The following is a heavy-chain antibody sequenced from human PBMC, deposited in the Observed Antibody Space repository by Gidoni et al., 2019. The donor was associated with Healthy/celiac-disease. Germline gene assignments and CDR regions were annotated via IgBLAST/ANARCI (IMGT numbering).Heavy chain of an antibody. CDR3: ARDRGSFDY. Sequence: QVQLVQSVAEVNTPWASLKFSCKASGYTFTSYAMHWVRQAPGQRLEWMGWINAGNGNTKYSQKLQGRVTITRDKSASTAYMELSSLRSEDTAVYYCARDRGSFDYWGQGTLVTVSS. V-gene: IGHV1-3*01. J-gene: IGHJ4*02. CDR2: INAGNGNT. CDR1: GYTFTSYA.